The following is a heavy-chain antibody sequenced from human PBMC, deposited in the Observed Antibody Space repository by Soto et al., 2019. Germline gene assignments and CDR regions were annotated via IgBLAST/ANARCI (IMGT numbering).Heavy chain of an antibody. CDR1: GFRFSEFY. Sequence: GGSLRLSCAASGFRFSEFYMDWVRQAPGKGLEWVGRSRNKDNDLSTQYAASVEGRFTISRHDSQNSLFLQMNSLKIEDTAIYYCALNYYGLDVLGQGTTVTVSS. V-gene: IGHV3-72*01. CDR3: ALNYYGLDV. CDR2: SRNKDNDLST. J-gene: IGHJ6*02.